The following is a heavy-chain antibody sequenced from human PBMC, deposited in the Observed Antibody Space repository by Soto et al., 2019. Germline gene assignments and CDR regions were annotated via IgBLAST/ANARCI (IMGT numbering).Heavy chain of an antibody. J-gene: IGHJ4*02. CDR2: IYYSGST. CDR3: AGSAVARYFDY. CDR1: GGSISSSSYY. D-gene: IGHD6-19*01. Sequence: SETLSLTCTVSGGSISSSSYYWGWIRQPPGKGLEWIGSIYYSGSTYYNPSLKSRVTISVDTSKNQFSLKLSSVIAADTAVYYCAGSAVARYFDYWGQGTLVTVSS. V-gene: IGHV4-39*01.